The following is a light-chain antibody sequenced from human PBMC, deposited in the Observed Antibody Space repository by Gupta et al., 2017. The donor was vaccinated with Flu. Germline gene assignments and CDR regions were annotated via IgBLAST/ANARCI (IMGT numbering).Light chain of an antibody. J-gene: IGLJ2*01. Sequence: QSVLTHPPSVSGAPGQTVPLPCPGSPSTIGAGHQVHWYQQLPGTPPTHLIYGDVVRPSGSPDRFSGSNSGTSATLTITGLQAEDEAVYHCQSYDDSLGGWRIFGGGTKLTVL. V-gene: IGLV1-40*01. CDR2: GDV. CDR3: QSYDDSLGGWRI. CDR1: PSTIGAGHQ.